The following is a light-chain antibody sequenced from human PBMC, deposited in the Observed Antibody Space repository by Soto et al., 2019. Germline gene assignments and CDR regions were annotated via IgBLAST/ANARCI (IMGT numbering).Light chain of an antibody. CDR2: GAS. Sequence: EILVTQSPGTLSLSPGERATLSCRGSQSVSSSYLAWYQQKPGQAPRLLIYGASSRATGIPDRFSGSGSGTDFTITISRLEPEDFAVYYCQQYGSSPPVTFGGGTKVDIK. CDR3: QQYGSSPPVT. J-gene: IGKJ4*01. CDR1: QSVSSSY. V-gene: IGKV3-20*01.